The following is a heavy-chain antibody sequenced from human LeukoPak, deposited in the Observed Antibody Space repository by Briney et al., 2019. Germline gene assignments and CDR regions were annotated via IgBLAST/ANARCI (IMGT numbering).Heavy chain of an antibody. CDR3: AKDKRSYHYDSSGFDY. CDR2: ISGSGDST. Sequence: GGSLRLSCAASGFTFSSYEMNWVRQAPGKGLEWVSAISGSGDSTNYADSVKGRFTISRDNSKNTLYLQMNSLRAEDTAVYYCAKDKRSYHYDSSGFDYWGQGTLVTVSS. V-gene: IGHV3-23*01. CDR1: GFTFSSYE. D-gene: IGHD3-22*01. J-gene: IGHJ4*02.